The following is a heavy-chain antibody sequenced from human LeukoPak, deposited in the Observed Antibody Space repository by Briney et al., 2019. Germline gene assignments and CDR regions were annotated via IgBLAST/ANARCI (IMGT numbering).Heavy chain of an antibody. CDR2: ISSSSSYI. CDR3: ARDLEEEGYYYYGMDV. V-gene: IGHV3-21*01. CDR1: GFTFSSYS. D-gene: IGHD1-1*01. J-gene: IGHJ6*02. Sequence: PGGSLRLSCAASGFTFSSYSMNWVRQAPGKGLEWVSSISSSSSYIYYADSVKGRFTISRDNAKNSLYLRMNSLRAEDTAVYYCARDLEEEGYYYYGMDVWGQGTTVTVSS.